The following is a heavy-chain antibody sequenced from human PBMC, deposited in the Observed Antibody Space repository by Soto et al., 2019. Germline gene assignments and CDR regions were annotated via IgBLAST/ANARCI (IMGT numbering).Heavy chain of an antibody. V-gene: IGHV1-3*01. J-gene: IGHJ4*02. Sequence: GASVKVSCKASGYTFTSYAMHWVRQAPGQRLEWMGWINAGNGNTKYSQKFQGRVTITRDTSASTAYMELSSLRSEDTAVYYCARVKSPDAAAYDDWGQGTLVTVSS. D-gene: IGHD6-13*01. CDR1: GYTFTSYA. CDR3: ARVKSPDAAAYDD. CDR2: INAGNGNT.